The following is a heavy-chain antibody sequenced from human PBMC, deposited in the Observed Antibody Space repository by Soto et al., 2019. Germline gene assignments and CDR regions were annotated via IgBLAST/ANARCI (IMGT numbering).Heavy chain of an antibody. J-gene: IGHJ4*02. CDR2: IYYSGST. Sequence: PSETLSLTCTVSGGSISSYYWSWIRQPPGKGLEWIGYIYYSGSTNYNPSLKSRVTISVDTSKNQFSLKLSSVTAADTAVYYCARHYGYSSSWYYFDYWGQGTLVTVSS. D-gene: IGHD6-13*01. V-gene: IGHV4-59*08. CDR1: GGSISSYY. CDR3: ARHYGYSSSWYYFDY.